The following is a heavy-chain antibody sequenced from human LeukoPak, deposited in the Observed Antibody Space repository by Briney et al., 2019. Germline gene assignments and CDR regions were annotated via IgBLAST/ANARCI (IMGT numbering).Heavy chain of an antibody. CDR1: GGSISSDNYY. V-gene: IGHV4-61*02. CDR3: ARVQRRYDSSGYYYDHYYYYYMDV. Sequence: SETLSLTCTVSGGSISSDNYYWSWIQQPAGKGLEWIGRIYTSGSTKYNPSLKSRVTMSVDTSKNQFSLKLSSVTAADTAVYYCARVQRRYDSSGYYYDHYYYYYMDVWGKGATVTVSS. D-gene: IGHD3-22*01. CDR2: IYTSGST. J-gene: IGHJ6*03.